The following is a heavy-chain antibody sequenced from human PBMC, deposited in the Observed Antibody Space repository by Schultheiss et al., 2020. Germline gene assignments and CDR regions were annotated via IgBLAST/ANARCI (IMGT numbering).Heavy chain of an antibody. J-gene: IGHJ1*01. D-gene: IGHD3-10*01. CDR3: AKAPLITMVRGVIIREEYFQH. CDR1: GFTFSDHY. Sequence: GESLRLSCAASGFTFSDHYMSWVRQAPGKGLEWVSVIYSGGSTYYADSVKGRFTISRDNSKNTLYLQMNSLRAEDTAVYYCAKAPLITMVRGVIIREEYFQHWGQGTLVTVSS. V-gene: IGHV3-53*05. CDR2: IYSGGST.